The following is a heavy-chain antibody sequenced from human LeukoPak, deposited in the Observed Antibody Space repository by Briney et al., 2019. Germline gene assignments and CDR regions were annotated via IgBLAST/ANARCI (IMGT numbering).Heavy chain of an antibody. CDR2: IIPIFGTA. V-gene: IGHV1-69*13. CDR1: GGTFSSYA. J-gene: IGHJ3*02. Sequence: ASVKVSCKASGGTFSSYAISWVRQAPGQGLEWMGGIIPIFGTANYAQKFQGRVTITADESTSTAYMELSSLRSEDTAVYYCASRAPYSGHAFDIWGQGTMVTVSS. D-gene: IGHD4-11*01. CDR3: ASRAPYSGHAFDI.